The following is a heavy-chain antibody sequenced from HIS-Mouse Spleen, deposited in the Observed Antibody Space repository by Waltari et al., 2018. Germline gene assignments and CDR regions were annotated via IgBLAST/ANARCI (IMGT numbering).Heavy chain of an antibody. V-gene: IGHV1-2*02. CDR3: ARGGGSLTGDAFDI. J-gene: IGHJ3*02. Sequence: QLQLVQSGAEVKKPGASVKVSCKASGYTFTAYYMHWVRQAPGQGPGGMGWSNPNSGGTNYAQKFQGRVTKTRDTSISTAYMELSRLRSDDTAGYYCARGGGSLTGDAFDIWGQGTMVTVSS. D-gene: IGHD7-27*01. CDR1: GYTFTAYY. CDR2: SNPNSGGT.